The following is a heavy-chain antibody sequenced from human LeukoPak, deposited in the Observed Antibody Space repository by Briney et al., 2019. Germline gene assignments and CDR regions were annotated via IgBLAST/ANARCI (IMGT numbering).Heavy chain of an antibody. CDR1: GFTFSSYA. CDR3: ARGEGRWFGEFALYYFDY. CDR2: ISYDGSNK. J-gene: IGHJ4*02. V-gene: IGHV3-30*04. D-gene: IGHD3-10*01. Sequence: GGSLRLSCAASGFTFSSYAMHWVRQAPGKGLEWVAVISYDGSNKYYADSVKGRFTISRDNSKNTLYLQMNSLRAEDTAVYYCARGEGRWFGEFALYYFDYWGQGTLVTVSS.